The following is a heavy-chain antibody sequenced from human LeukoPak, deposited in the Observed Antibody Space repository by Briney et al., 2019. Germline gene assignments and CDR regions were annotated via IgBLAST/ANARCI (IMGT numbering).Heavy chain of an antibody. Sequence: TGGSLRLSCTASGFTFGDYAMSWVRQAPGKGLEWVSFIRGKAYGGTTEYAASVKGRFTISRDDSKSIAYLQMNSLKTEDTAVYYCTRDSGYCSSTSCSGEFDYWGQGTLVTVSS. J-gene: IGHJ4*02. D-gene: IGHD2-2*03. V-gene: IGHV3-49*04. CDR1: GFTFGDYA. CDR2: IRGKAYGGTT. CDR3: TRDSGYCSSTSCSGEFDY.